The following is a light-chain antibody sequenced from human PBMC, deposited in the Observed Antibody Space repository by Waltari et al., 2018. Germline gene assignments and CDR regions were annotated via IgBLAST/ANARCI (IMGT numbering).Light chain of an antibody. V-gene: IGLV2-14*04. Sequence: NYVSRYQQHPHKAPKLIVSDASERPSGFSNRFSASKSGDTASLTISGLQAEDEADYYCSSYTSSNTWVFGGGTKVTVL. J-gene: IGLJ3*02. CDR1: NY. CDR3: SSYTSSNTWV. CDR2: DAS.